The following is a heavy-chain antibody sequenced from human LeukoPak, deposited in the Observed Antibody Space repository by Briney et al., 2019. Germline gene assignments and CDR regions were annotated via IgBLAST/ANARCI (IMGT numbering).Heavy chain of an antibody. Sequence: GESLKISCKASGYSFTSHWIGWVRQMPGKGLEWMGMIYFDDSDTRYSPSFQGQVSISADKSFSTAYLQWSSLKASDTAMYYCARVGNWGEYSSGWPAYFDIWGQGTMVTVSS. V-gene: IGHV5-51*01. CDR3: ARVGNWGEYSSGWPAYFDI. CDR1: GYSFTSHW. CDR2: IYFDDSDT. D-gene: IGHD6-19*01. J-gene: IGHJ3*02.